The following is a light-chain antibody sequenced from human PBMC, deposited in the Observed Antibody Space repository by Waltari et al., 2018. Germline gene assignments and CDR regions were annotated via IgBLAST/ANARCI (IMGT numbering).Light chain of an antibody. CDR3: QQRSNWQIT. CDR2: DAS. V-gene: IGKV3-11*01. CDR1: QSVSSY. Sequence: EIGLTQSAATLSLSPGERDTLSCSASQSVSSYLAWYQQKPGQAPRLLIYDASNRATGIPARFSGSGSGTDFTLTISSLEPEDFAVYYCQQRSNWQITFGQGTRLEIK. J-gene: IGKJ5*01.